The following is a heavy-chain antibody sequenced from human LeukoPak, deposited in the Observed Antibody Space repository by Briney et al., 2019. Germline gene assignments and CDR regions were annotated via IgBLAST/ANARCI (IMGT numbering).Heavy chain of an antibody. CDR1: GFTVSSNY. J-gene: IGHJ3*02. V-gene: IGHV3-66*01. D-gene: IGHD1-26*01. CDR2: IYSGGST. Sequence: GGSLRLSCAASGFTVSSNYMSWVRQAPGKGLEWDSVIYSGGSTYYADSVKGRFTISRDNSKNTLYLQMNSLRAEDTAVYYCAREPWELRRGDAFDIWGQGTMVTVSS. CDR3: AREPWELRRGDAFDI.